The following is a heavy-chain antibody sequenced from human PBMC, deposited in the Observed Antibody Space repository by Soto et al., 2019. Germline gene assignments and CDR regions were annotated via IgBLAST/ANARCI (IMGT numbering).Heavy chain of an antibody. J-gene: IGHJ3*02. CDR2: VYHSGGS. CDR3: ARARWYDGFNI. V-gene: IGHV4-38-2*01. CDR1: GYSISSGNY. Sequence: SETLSLTCAVPGYSISSGNYWGWVRQPPGKGLEWIGSVYHSGGSYYNPSLKSRVSISLDTSKNLVSLSLTSVTAADTAMYYCARARWYDGFNIWGQGTMVTVSS. D-gene: IGHD2-15*01.